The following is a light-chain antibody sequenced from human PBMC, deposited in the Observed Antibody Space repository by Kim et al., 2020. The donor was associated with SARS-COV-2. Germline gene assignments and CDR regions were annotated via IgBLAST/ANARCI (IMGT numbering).Light chain of an antibody. CDR2: DVS. V-gene: IGLV2-14*04. Sequence: QSLTISCTGTSSDVGGYNYVSWYQQHPGRAPNLMIYDVSKRPSGVSNRFSGSKSGNTASMTISGLQAEDEADYYCSSYTTSSPDVVFGGGTQLTVL. J-gene: IGLJ2*01. CDR1: SSDVGGYNY. CDR3: SSYTTSSPDVV.